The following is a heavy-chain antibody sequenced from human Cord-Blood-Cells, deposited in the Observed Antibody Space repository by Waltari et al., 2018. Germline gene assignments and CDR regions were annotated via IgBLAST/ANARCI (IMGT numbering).Heavy chain of an antibody. V-gene: IGHV4-39*01. CDR2: IYYSGST. CDR3: ARHTGITGIEYFQH. Sequence: QLQLPESGPGLAKPSETLPLTCTVSGGSISSSGYYWGWIPQPPGKGLEWIGSIYYSGSTYYNPSLKSRVTISVDTSKNQFSLKLSSVTAADTAVYYCARHTGITGIEYFQHWGQGTLVTVSS. CDR1: GGSISSSGYY. J-gene: IGHJ1*01. D-gene: IGHD1-20*01.